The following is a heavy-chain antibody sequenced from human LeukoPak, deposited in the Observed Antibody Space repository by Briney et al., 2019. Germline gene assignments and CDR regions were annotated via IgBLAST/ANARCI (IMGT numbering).Heavy chain of an antibody. D-gene: IGHD2/OR15-2a*01. CDR2: IKQDGSEK. V-gene: IGHV3-7*01. J-gene: IGHJ4*02. CDR3: ARDGFVRAADY. CDR1: EFIFSGYW. Sequence: PGGSLRLSCAASEFIFSGYWMNWVRQAPGKGLEWVANIKQDGSEKQYVDSVRGRFTISRDNAKNSLYLQMNSLRVEDTAVYYCARDGFVRAADYWGQETLVTVSS.